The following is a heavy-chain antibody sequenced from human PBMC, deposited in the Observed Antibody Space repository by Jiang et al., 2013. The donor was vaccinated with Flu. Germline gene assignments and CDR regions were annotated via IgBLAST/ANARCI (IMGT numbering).Heavy chain of an antibody. CDR1: GGSIITSSHY. CDR3: ARHLSHHSGNYDWFDP. Sequence: GLVKPSETLSLTCTVSGGSIITSSHYWAWIRQPPGKGLEWIGSIYYSGSAYYNPSFESRVTISVDTSKNQFSLNLRSMTAADTAVYFCARHLSHHSGNYDWFDPWGQGDLVTVSS. CDR2: IYYSGSA. J-gene: IGHJ5*02. V-gene: IGHV4-39*07. D-gene: IGHD1-26*01.